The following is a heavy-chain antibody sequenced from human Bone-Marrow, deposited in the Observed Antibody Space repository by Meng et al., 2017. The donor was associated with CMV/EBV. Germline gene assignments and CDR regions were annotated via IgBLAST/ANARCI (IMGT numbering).Heavy chain of an antibody. CDR2: ISYDGSNK. CDR1: RFTFSRYA. CDR3: ARLRVGDGYVDY. V-gene: IGHV3-30*04. Sequence: SASRFTFSRYAMHWVRRAPGKGLEWVAVISYDGSNKYYADSVKGRFTISRDNSKNTLYLQMNSLRAEDTAVYYCARLRVGDGYVDYWGQGTLVTVSS. J-gene: IGHJ4*02. D-gene: IGHD3-10*01.